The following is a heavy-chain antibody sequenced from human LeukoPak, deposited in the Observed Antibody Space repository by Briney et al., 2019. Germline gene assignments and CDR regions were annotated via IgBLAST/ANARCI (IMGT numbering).Heavy chain of an antibody. CDR2: INNSGSDI. D-gene: IGHD5-18*01. Sequence: KPGVSLRLSCVASTFPFSDYYMTWLRQAPGKGLEGVTYINNSGSDIYYADSVKGRFTISRDNAKNSVYLQMSSLRSDDTAVYYCARTSWGVDTPMLHYYFDMGLWGKGTAVSVSS. CDR1: TFPFSDYY. CDR3: ARTSWGVDTPMLHYYFDMGL. V-gene: IGHV3-11*01. J-gene: IGHJ6*03.